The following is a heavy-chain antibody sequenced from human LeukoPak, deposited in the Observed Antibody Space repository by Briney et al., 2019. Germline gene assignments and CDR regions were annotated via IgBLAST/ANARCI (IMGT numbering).Heavy chain of an antibody. CDR1: GFTFSGYA. CDR3: AKDLLAVAGIAFDY. CDR2: ISGSGGST. J-gene: IGHJ4*02. V-gene: IGHV3-23*01. Sequence: GGSLRLSCAASGFTFSGYAMSWVRQAPGKGLEWVSVISGSGGSTYYADSVKGRFTLSRDNSKNTLYLQMNSLRAEDTAVYYCAKDLLAVAGIAFDYWGQGTLVTVSS. D-gene: IGHD6-19*01.